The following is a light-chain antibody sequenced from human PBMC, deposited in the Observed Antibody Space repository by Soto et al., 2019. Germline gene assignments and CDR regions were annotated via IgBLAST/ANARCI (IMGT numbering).Light chain of an antibody. J-gene: IGKJ2*01. CDR3: QQYNDWPSNT. Sequence: EIVMTQSPATLPVSPGERATLSCRASQSVSTNLAWYQQKPGQAPRLLIYGASTRAPGFPARFTGSGSGTEFTLTIRSLQSEDFAVYYCQQYNDWPSNTFGQGTKVDI. V-gene: IGKV3-15*01. CDR2: GAS. CDR1: QSVSTN.